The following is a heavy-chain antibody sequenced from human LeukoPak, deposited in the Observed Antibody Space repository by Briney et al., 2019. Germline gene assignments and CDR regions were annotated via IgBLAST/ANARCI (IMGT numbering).Heavy chain of an antibody. CDR2: FYPRDSDT. J-gene: IGHJ4*02. CDR1: GYSFTNYW. Sequence: GKSLKISCKASGYSFTNYWIAWVRQMPGKGLEWMGIFYPRDSDTRYSPSFQGQVTISADKSINTAYLHWNTLKASDSAMYYCARREDSSGYSDFWGQGTLVTVSS. D-gene: IGHD3-22*01. V-gene: IGHV5-51*01. CDR3: ARREDSSGYSDF.